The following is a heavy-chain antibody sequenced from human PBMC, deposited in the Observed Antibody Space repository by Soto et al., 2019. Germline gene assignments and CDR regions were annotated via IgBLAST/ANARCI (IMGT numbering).Heavy chain of an antibody. Sequence: QVQLVESGGGVVQPGRSLRLSCAASGFTFSSYAMHWVRQAPGKGLEWVAVISYDGSNKYYADSVKGRFTISRDNSKNTLYLQMNSLRAEDTAVYYCARDRYYDSSGSFDYWGQVTLVTVSS. V-gene: IGHV3-30-3*01. CDR1: GFTFSSYA. CDR2: ISYDGSNK. D-gene: IGHD3-22*01. CDR3: ARDRYYDSSGSFDY. J-gene: IGHJ4*02.